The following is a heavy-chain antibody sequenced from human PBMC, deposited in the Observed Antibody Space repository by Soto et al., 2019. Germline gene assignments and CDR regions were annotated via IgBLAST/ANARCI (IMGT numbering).Heavy chain of an antibody. Sequence: PLETLSLTCAVSGASISNTDWWTWVRQPPGKGLEWIGEIYHSGTTNCDPSLKSRVTLSLDKSKNQFSLTLSSVTAADTAVYYCAIPGAGDFDFWGQGTLVTVSS. V-gene: IGHV4-4*02. CDR1: GASISNTDW. CDR2: IYHSGTT. CDR3: AIPGAGDFDF. D-gene: IGHD1-26*01. J-gene: IGHJ4*02.